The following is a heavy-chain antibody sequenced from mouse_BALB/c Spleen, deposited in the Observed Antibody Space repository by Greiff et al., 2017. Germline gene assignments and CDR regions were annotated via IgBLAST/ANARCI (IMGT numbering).Heavy chain of an antibody. D-gene: IGHD2-3*01. V-gene: IGHV3-8*02. J-gene: IGHJ4*01. Sequence: EVKLMESGPSLVKPSQTLSLTCSVTGDSITSGYWNWIRKFPGNKLEYMGYISYSGSTYYNPSLKSRISITRDTSKNQYYLQLKSVTTEDTATYYCARDDGYPYAMDYWGQGTSVTVSS. CDR1: GDSITSGY. CDR2: ISYSGST. CDR3: ARDDGYPYAMDY.